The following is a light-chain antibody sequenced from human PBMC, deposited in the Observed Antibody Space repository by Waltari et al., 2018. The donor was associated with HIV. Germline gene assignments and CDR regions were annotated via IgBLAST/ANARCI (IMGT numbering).Light chain of an antibody. Sequence: EIMMTQSPATLSVSPGERATLSCRASQSLGSNLAWYQLKPGQAPRLLMYGASTRATGVPARFSGSGSGTQFSLTINSLQSEDFATYYCQQYNKWPMYTFGQGTKLEMK. CDR3: QQYNKWPMYT. CDR2: GAS. V-gene: IGKV3-15*01. CDR1: QSLGSN. J-gene: IGKJ2*01.